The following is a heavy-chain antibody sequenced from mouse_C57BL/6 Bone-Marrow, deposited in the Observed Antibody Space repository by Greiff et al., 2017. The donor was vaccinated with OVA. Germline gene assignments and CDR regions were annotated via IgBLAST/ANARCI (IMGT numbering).Heavy chain of an antibody. V-gene: IGHV5-12*01. Sequence: DVQLVESGGGLVQPGGSLKLSCAASGFTFSDYYMYWVRQTPEKRLEWVAYISNGGGSTYYPDTVKGRFTISRDNAKNTLYLQMSRLKSEDTAMYYCARQGAQASYYAMDYWGQGTSVTVSS. J-gene: IGHJ4*01. CDR3: ARQGAQASYYAMDY. CDR1: GFTFSDYY. CDR2: ISNGGGST. D-gene: IGHD3-2*02.